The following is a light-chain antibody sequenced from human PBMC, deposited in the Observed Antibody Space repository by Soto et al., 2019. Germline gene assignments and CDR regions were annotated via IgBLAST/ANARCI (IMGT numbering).Light chain of an antibody. CDR1: QSLNIY. V-gene: IGKV3-11*01. CDR3: QQRVNWPTLT. CDR2: DAS. Sequence: EIVLTQSRATLSLSKGVRATLSCSASQSLNIYLAWYQQKPGQAPRLLIYDASNRATGIPARFSGSVSGTDFALTIRSVESEDSAVDYGQQRVNWPTLTCGGGTKVDIK. J-gene: IGKJ4*01.